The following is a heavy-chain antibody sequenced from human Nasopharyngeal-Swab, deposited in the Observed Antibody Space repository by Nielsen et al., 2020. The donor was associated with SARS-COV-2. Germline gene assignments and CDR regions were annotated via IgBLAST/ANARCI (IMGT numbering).Heavy chain of an antibody. CDR3: ASGGSGSYPYY. D-gene: IGHD3-10*01. V-gene: IGHV5-10-1*01. CDR2: IDPSDSYT. CDR1: GCSFTSYW. Sequence: KVSCKGSGCSFTSYWISWVRQMPGKGLEWMGRIDPSDSYTNYSPSFQGHVTISADKSISTAYLQWSSLKASDTAMYYCASGGSGSYPYYWGQGTLVTVSS. J-gene: IGHJ4*02.